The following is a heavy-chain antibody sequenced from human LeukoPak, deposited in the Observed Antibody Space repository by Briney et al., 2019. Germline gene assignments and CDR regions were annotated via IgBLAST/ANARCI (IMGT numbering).Heavy chain of an antibody. V-gene: IGHV3-23*01. CDR3: ARDKNYYGSGSPSLDAFDI. Sequence: PGGSLRLSCAASGFTFSSYGMGWVRQAPGKGLEWVSSISGSGSTTYYADSVKGRFTISRDNSNNTLHLHMNSLRAEDTAVYYCARDKNYYGSGSPSLDAFDIWGQGTMVTVSS. CDR2: ISGSGSTT. D-gene: IGHD3-10*01. J-gene: IGHJ3*02. CDR1: GFTFSSYG.